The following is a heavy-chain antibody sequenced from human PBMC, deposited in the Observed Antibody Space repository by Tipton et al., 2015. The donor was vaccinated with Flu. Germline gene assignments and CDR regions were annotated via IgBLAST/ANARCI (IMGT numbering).Heavy chain of an antibody. Sequence: LRLSCTVSGGSISSSSYYWGWIRQPPGKGLEWIGSIYYSGSTYYNPSLKSRVTIPVDTSKNQFSLKLSSVTAADTAVYYCARDEAYYDILTGYWNFYYGMDVWGQGTTVTVSS. CDR2: IYYSGST. CDR3: ARDEAYYDILTGYWNFYYGMDV. J-gene: IGHJ6*02. CDR1: GGSISSSSYY. D-gene: IGHD3-9*01. V-gene: IGHV4-39*07.